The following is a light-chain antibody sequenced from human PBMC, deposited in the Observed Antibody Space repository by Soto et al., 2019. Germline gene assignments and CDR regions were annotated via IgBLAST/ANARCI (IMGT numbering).Light chain of an antibody. V-gene: IGLV2-8*01. CDR1: SSDVGGYTF. CDR3: SSYAGSNTAV. Sequence: QSALTQPPSASGSPGQSVTISCTGSSSDVGGYTFVSWYQQHPGKAPKVMIFEVSKRPSGVPDRFSGSKSGNTASLTVSGLQAEDEADYYCSSYAGSNTAVFGGGTKVTVL. J-gene: IGLJ2*01. CDR2: EVS.